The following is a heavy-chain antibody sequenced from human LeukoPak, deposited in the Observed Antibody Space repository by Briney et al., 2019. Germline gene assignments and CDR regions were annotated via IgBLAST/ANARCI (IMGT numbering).Heavy chain of an antibody. CDR2: ISWNSGSI. Sequence: GRSLRLSCAASGFTFDDYAMHWVRQAPGKGLEWVSGISWNSGSIGYADSVKGRFTISRDNAKNSLYLQMNSLRAEDTAVYYCARDEIGWGQGTLVTVSS. CDR3: ARDEIG. J-gene: IGHJ4*02. CDR1: GFTFDDYA. V-gene: IGHV3-9*01.